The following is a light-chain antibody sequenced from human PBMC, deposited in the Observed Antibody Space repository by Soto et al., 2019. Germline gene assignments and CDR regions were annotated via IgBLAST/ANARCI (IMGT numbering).Light chain of an antibody. CDR2: GAS. V-gene: IGKV3-20*01. Sequence: EIFLAQSPVTLSLSPVEVATLSCRASQTVSSSYLAWYQQKPGQAPRLLIYGASNRATGIPDRFGGSGSGADFTLTISRLEPEDFAVYYCQQYGSSHRTFGQGTKVDIK. CDR1: QTVSSSY. CDR3: QQYGSSHRT. J-gene: IGKJ1*01.